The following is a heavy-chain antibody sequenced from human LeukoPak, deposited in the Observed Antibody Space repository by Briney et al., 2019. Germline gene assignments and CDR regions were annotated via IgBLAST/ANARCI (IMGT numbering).Heavy chain of an antibody. CDR3: AKRDDSGGNLVDL. V-gene: IGHV4-39*02. Sequence: SETLSLTCTVSGGSIRSGSHYWAWIRQPPGKGLEWIGSIYYSGSTYYNPSLENRDTISIDTSKNHFSLKLSSLSAADTSVYYCAKRDDSGGNLVDLWGQGTLVTVS. CDR1: GGSIRSGSHY. J-gene: IGHJ4*02. D-gene: IGHD3-22*01. CDR2: IYYSGST.